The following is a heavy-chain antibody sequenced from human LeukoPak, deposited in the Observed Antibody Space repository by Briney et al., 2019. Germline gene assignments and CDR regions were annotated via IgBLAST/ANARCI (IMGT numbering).Heavy chain of an antibody. V-gene: IGHV1-18*01. Sequence: ASVRVSCKGSGYTFIAYGVSWVRQAPGHGLEWMGWISPYNGKTIYTQELQGRVTMTTDTSTSTAYMELRSLRSDDTAVYYCAREGHDYGDNTPDYWGRGTLVTVSS. D-gene: IGHD4-17*01. CDR3: AREGHDYGDNTPDY. CDR2: ISPYNGKT. J-gene: IGHJ4*02. CDR1: GYTFIAYG.